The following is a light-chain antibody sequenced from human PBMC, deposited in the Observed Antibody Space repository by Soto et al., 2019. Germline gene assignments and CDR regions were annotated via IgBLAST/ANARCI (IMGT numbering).Light chain of an antibody. CDR3: GAWDGSLSGGV. J-gene: IGLJ2*01. CDR2: ENY. CDR1: SSNIGSNY. Sequence: QSVLTQPPSVSAAPGQKVTISCSGSSSNIGSNYVSWYQQLPGTAPKLLIYENYERPSGIPDRFSGSKSGTSATLGINGLQTGDEADYYCGAWDGSLSGGVFGGGTKVTVL. V-gene: IGLV1-51*02.